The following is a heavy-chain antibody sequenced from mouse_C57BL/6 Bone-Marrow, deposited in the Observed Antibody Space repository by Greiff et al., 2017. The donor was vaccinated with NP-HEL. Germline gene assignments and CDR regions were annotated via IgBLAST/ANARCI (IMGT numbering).Heavy chain of an antibody. J-gene: IGHJ3*01. Sequence: VQLQQSGPELVKPGASVKIPCKASGYTFTDYNMDWVKQSHGKSLEWIGDINPNNGGTIYNQKFKGKATLTVDKSSSTAYMELRSLTSEDTAVYYCARSEAPYPWCAYWGQGTLVTVSA. V-gene: IGHV1-18*01. CDR2: INPNNGGT. CDR1: GYTFTDYN. CDR3: ARSEAPYPWCAY. D-gene: IGHD3-2*02.